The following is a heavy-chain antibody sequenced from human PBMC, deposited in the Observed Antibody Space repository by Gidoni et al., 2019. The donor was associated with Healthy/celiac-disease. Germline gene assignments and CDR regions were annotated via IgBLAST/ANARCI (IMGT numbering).Heavy chain of an antibody. V-gene: IGHV4-61*02. CDR3: ARDRTDSGSYYYYYYYMDV. Sequence: QVQLQESGPGLVKPSQTLSLTCTVPGGSISSGSPYWSWIRQPAGKGLEWIGRIYTSGSTSYNPSLKSRVTMSLDTSKNHFSLKLSSVTAADTAVYYCARDRTDSGSYYYYYYYMDVWGKGTTVTVSS. J-gene: IGHJ6*03. D-gene: IGHD6-13*01. CDR1: GGSISSGSPY. CDR2: IYTSGST.